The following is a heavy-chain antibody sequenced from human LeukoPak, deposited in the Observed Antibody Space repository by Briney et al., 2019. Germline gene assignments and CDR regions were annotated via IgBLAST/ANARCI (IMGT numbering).Heavy chain of an antibody. Sequence: GGSLRLSCAASGFTFSSYAMSWVRQAPGKGLEWVSAISGSGDRTFYPDSVKGRFTISRDNFKNTLYLQMNSLRAEDTAVYYCAKGYCSSSSCYYFDYWGQGTLVTVSS. CDR2: ISGSGDRT. J-gene: IGHJ4*02. CDR1: GFTFSSYA. V-gene: IGHV3-23*01. D-gene: IGHD2-2*01. CDR3: AKGYCSSSSCYYFDY.